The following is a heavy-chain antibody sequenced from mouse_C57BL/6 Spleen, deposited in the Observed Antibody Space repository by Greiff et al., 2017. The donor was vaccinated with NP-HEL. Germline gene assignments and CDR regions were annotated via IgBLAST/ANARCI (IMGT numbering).Heavy chain of an antibody. CDR3: ARGTTVVDPWFAY. CDR2: ISSGSSTI. Sequence: EVKLEESGGGLVKPGGSLKLSCAASGFTFSDYGMHWVRQAPEKGLEWVAYISSGSSTIYYADTVKGRFTISRDNAKNTLFLQMTSLRSEDTAMYYCARGTTVVDPWFAYWGQGTLVTVSA. V-gene: IGHV5-17*01. D-gene: IGHD1-1*01. J-gene: IGHJ3*01. CDR1: GFTFSDYG.